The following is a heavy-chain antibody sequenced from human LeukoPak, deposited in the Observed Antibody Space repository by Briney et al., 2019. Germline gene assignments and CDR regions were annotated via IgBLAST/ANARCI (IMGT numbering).Heavy chain of an antibody. CDR2: MNPNSGNT. D-gene: IGHD6-13*01. CDR1: GYTFTSYD. CDR3: AAPGDFIAAAGSDAFDI. J-gene: IGHJ3*02. V-gene: IGHV1-8*01. Sequence: ASVKVSCKASGYTFTSYDINWVRQATGQGLEWMGWMNPNSGNTGYAQKFQGRVTMTRDTSISTAYMELSRLRSDDTAVYYCAAPGDFIAAAGSDAFDIWGQGTMVTVSS.